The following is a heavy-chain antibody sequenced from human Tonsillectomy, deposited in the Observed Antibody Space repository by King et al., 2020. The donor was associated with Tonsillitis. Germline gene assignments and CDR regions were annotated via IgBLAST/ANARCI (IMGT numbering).Heavy chain of an antibody. Sequence: VQLVESGAEVKKPGASVKVSCKASGYTFTSYDINWVRQATGQGLEWMGWMNPNSGNTGCAQKFQGRVTMTRNTSISTAYMELSSLRSEDTAVYYCARSYREGLRNWFDPWGQGTLVTVSS. D-gene: IGHD1-14*01. CDR3: ARSYREGLRNWFDP. CDR1: GYTFTSYD. V-gene: IGHV1-8*02. CDR2: MNPNSGNT. J-gene: IGHJ5*02.